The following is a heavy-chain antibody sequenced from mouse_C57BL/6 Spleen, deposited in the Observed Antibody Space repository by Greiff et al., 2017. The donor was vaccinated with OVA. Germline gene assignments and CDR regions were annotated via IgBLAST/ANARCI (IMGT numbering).Heavy chain of an antibody. CDR1: GFNIKDDY. D-gene: IGHD1-1*01. Sequence: VQLKESGAELVRPGASVKLSCTASGFNIKDDYMHWVKQRPEQGLEWIGWIDPENGDTEYASKFQGKATITADTSSNTAYLQLSSLTSEDTAVYYCTTSDYGGYWGQGTTLTVSS. CDR2: IDPENGDT. J-gene: IGHJ2*01. V-gene: IGHV14-4*01. CDR3: TTSDYGGY.